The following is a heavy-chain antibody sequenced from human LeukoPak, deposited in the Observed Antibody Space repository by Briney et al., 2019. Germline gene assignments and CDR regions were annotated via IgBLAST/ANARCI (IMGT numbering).Heavy chain of an antibody. D-gene: IGHD1-26*01. CDR1: GFTFSSCA. CDR2: ISSNGGST. Sequence: GGSLRLSCAASGFTFSSCAMHWFRQAPGKGLEYVSAISSNGGSTYYANSVKGRFTISRDNSKNTLYLQMGSLRAEDMAVYYCARDGGSDEVYVDYWGQGTLVTVSS. J-gene: IGHJ4*02. CDR3: ARDGGSDEVYVDY. V-gene: IGHV3-64*01.